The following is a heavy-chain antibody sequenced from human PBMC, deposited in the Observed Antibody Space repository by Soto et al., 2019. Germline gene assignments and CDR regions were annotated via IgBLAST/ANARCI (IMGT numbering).Heavy chain of an antibody. Sequence: SETLCLTCSVSGGSVSSGVHYWSWIRQPPGKGLEWIGYVYYTGSTYYNPSLESRVTISLDTSKNQFSLKMKSVTASDAAVYYCATESSGSSPLHFDFWGQGALVTVSS. CDR1: GGSVSSGVHY. CDR2: VYYTGST. J-gene: IGHJ4*02. CDR3: ATESSGSSPLHFDF. D-gene: IGHD6-19*01. V-gene: IGHV4-30-4*01.